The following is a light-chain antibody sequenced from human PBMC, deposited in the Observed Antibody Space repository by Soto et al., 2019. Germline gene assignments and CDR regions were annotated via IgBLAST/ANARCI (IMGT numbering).Light chain of an antibody. CDR2: SNN. J-gene: IGLJ2*01. CDR1: SSNIGSNT. V-gene: IGLV1-44*01. CDR3: AAWDDSLNGLVV. Sequence: QSVVTQPPSASGTPGQRVTISCSGSSSNIGSNTVNWYQQLPGTAPKLLIYSNNQRPSGVPDRFSGSKSSSSASLAISGLQSEDEADYDCAAWDDSLNGLVVFGGGTKLTVL.